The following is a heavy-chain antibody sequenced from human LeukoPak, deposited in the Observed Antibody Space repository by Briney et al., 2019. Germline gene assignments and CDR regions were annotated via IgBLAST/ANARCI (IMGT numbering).Heavy chain of an antibody. D-gene: IGHD2-2*02. CDR2: IYYSGST. CDR3: ARVSLDCSSTSCYTLFDY. V-gene: IGHV4-30-4*08. Sequence: SQTLSLTCTVSGGSISSGDYYWSWIRQPPGKGLEWIGYIYYSGSTYYNPSLKSRVTISVDTSKNQFSLELSSVTAADTAVYYCARVSLDCSSTSCYTLFDYWGQGTLVTVSS. CDR1: GGSISSGDYY. J-gene: IGHJ4*02.